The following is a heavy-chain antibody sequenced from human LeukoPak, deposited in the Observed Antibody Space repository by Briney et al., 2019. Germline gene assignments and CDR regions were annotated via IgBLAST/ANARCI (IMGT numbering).Heavy chain of an antibody. CDR2: IYYSGSP. D-gene: IGHD3/OR15-3a*01. CDR1: GGSISSYY. CDR3: ARSHSVWTSFVY. J-gene: IGHJ4*02. V-gene: IGHV4-59*01. Sequence: SETLSLTCTVSGGSISSYYWSWIRQPPGKGLEWIGYIYYSGSPNYNPSLKSRVTISVDTSKNQFSLKLSSVTAADTAVYYCARSHSVWTSFVYWGQGTLVTVSS.